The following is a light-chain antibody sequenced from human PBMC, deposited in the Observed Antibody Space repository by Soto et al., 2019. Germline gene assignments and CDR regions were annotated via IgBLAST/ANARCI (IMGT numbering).Light chain of an antibody. CDR3: QQADSFPLT. J-gene: IGKJ4*01. V-gene: IGKV1-12*01. CDR2: TGS. CDR1: QGISNW. Sequence: DLHITQSPSSVSASVGDRVSITCRASQGISNWLAWYQQKPGRAPKLLIYTGSSLQCGVPSRFSGTGSGTDFTLTTSSLQPEDVETYYCQQADSFPLTFGGGTKVEIK.